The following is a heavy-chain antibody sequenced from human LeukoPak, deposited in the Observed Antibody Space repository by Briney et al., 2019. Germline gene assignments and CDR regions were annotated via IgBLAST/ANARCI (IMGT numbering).Heavy chain of an antibody. J-gene: IGHJ4*02. D-gene: IGHD2-15*01. V-gene: IGHV3-23*01. CDR3: AKVFRGGGSCYPD. Sequence: PGGSLRLSCATSGFTFSSSAMSWVRQPPGRGLEWVSVISASGGSRDYADSVKGRFTISRDNSKNTLFLQMSSLSAEDTAIYYCAKVFRGGGSCYPDWGQGTLVTVSS. CDR1: GFTFSSSA. CDR2: ISASGGSR.